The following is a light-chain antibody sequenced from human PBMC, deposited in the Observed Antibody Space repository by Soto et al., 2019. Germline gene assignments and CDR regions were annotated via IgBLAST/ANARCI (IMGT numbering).Light chain of an antibody. Sequence: QSALTQPPSASGSPGQSVTISCTGTSSDIGGYNYVSWYQQQPGKAPKLIIYEVTERPSGVPERFSGSKSGNTASLTVSGLQAEDEADYYCSSFAGSNNLVFGGGTKLTVL. J-gene: IGLJ2*01. CDR2: EVT. V-gene: IGLV2-8*01. CDR3: SSFAGSNNLV. CDR1: SSDIGGYNY.